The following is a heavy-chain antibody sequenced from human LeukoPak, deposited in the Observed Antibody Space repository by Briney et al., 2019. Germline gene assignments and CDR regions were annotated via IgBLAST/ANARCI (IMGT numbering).Heavy chain of an antibody. V-gene: IGHV4-39*01. D-gene: IGHD2-21*01. CDR2: IYYSGST. CDR3: ARYPGQVNAFDI. CDR1: GGSISSSSYY. J-gene: IGHJ3*02. Sequence: KTSETLSLTCTVSGGSISSSSYYWGWMRQPPGKGLEWIGSIYYSGSTYYNPSLKSRVTISVDTSKNQFSLKLSSVTAADTAVYYCARYPGQVNAFDIWGQGTMVTVSS.